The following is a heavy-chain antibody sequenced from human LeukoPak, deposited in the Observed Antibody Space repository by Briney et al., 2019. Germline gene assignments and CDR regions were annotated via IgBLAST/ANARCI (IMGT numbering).Heavy chain of an antibody. D-gene: IGHD3-22*01. CDR3: SRSAYYDGSGNYYDY. V-gene: IGHV3-74*01. CDR2: ISDGGSTT. CDR1: GFTFSSYW. J-gene: IGHJ4*02. Sequence: GGSLRLSCAATGFTFSSYWMHWVRQAPGKGLVWVSRISDGGSTTTYADSVKGRFTISRDNAKNTLYLQMNGLRAEDTAVYYCSRSAYYDGSGNYYDYWGQGTLVTVSS.